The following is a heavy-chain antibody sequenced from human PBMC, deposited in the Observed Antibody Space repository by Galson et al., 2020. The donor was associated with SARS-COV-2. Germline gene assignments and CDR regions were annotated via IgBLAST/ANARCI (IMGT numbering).Heavy chain of an antibody. J-gene: IGHJ6*03. V-gene: IGHV3-64D*06. CDR3: VIVNYLECRRTSCYTTGFYYYYMDV. D-gene: IGHD2-2*02. CDR2: ISSNGGST. Sequence: GESLKISCSASGFNLSSYAMHWVRQAPGKGLEYVSAISSNGGSTYYADSVKSRFTISRDNSKNTLYLQMSSLRAEDTAVYYCVIVNYLECRRTSCYTTGFYYYYMDVWGKGTTVTVSS. CDR1: GFNLSSYA.